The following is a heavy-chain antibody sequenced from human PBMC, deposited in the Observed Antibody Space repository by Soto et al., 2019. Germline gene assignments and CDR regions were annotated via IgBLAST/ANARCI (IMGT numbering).Heavy chain of an antibody. V-gene: IGHV1-69*13. CDR3: ARETGGRYYYYGMDV. D-gene: IGHD3-16*01. J-gene: IGHJ6*02. Sequence: SVKVSCKASGGTFSSYAISWVRQAPGQGLEWMGGIIPIFGTANYAQKFQGRVTITADESTSTAYMELSSLRSEDTAVYYCARETGGRYYYYGMDVWGQGTTVTVSS. CDR2: IIPIFGTA. CDR1: GGTFSSYA.